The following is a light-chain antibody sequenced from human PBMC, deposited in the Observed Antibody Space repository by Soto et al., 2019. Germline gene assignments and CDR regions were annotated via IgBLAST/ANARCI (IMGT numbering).Light chain of an antibody. V-gene: IGKV2-28*01. J-gene: IGKJ2*01. Sequence: DIVMTQSPLSLPVTPGEPASISCRSSQSLLHGNGYNYLDWYLQKPGQSPQLLIYLGSNRASGVXDMXSGSGSGTDFTLKISRLEAEDVGVYYCMQTLQTPYTFGQGTKLEIK. CDR1: QSLLHGNGYNY. CDR3: MQTLQTPYT. CDR2: LGS.